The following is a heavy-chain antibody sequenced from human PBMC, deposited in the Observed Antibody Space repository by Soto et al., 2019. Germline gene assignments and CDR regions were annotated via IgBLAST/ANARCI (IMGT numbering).Heavy chain of an antibody. J-gene: IGHJ6*02. CDR2: IYHSGST. CDR1: GGSISSSNW. D-gene: IGHD2-8*01. Sequence: PSETLSLTCAVSGGSISSSNWWSWVHQPPGKGLEWIGEIYHSGSTNYNPSLKSRVTISVDKSKNQFSLKLSSVTAADTAVYYCARGGYCTNGVCYEYGMDVWGQGTTVTVSS. V-gene: IGHV4-4*02. CDR3: ARGGYCTNGVCYEYGMDV.